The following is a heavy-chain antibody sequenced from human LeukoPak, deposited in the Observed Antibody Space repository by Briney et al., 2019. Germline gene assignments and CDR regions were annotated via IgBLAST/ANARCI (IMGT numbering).Heavy chain of an antibody. CDR1: GYTFTSYY. J-gene: IGHJ6*03. CDR2: INPSGGST. CDR3: ARETHDYSNYGLDYYYYYYMDV. V-gene: IGHV1-46*01. D-gene: IGHD4-11*01. Sequence: ASVKVSCKASGYTFTSYYMHWVRQAPGQGIEWMGIINPSGGSTSYAQKFQGRVTMTRDTSKSTVYMELSSLRSEDTAVYHCARETHDYSNYGLDYYYYYYMDVWGKGTTVTVSS.